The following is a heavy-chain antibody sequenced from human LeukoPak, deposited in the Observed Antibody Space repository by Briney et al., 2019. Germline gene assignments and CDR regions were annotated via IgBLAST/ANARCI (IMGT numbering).Heavy chain of an antibody. Sequence: QPGGSLRLSCAASGFTFSSYWMHWVRQAPGKGLVWVSRINSDGSSTSYADSVKGRFTISRDNAKNTLYLQMNSLRAEDTAVYYCARDLVLWFGDPSYAHYYGMDVWGQGTTVTVSS. CDR3: ARDLVLWFGDPSYAHYYGMDV. CDR1: GFTFSSYW. V-gene: IGHV3-74*01. D-gene: IGHD3-10*01. CDR2: INSDGSST. J-gene: IGHJ6*02.